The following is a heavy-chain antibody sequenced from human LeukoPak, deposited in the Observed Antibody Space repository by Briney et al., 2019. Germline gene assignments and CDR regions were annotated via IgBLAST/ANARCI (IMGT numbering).Heavy chain of an antibody. D-gene: IGHD4-17*01. V-gene: IGHV3-33*01. J-gene: IGHJ4*02. CDR3: ARDGGDYGRY. Sequence: GGSLRLSCAASGFTISSYGKHWGRQAPPKGQERLAVRWYYGSNKYYADSVKSRFTISRDNSNNTLHLQIHSLSAEDTAVYYCARDGGDYGRYWGQGTLVTVSS. CDR1: GFTISSYG. CDR2: RWYYGSNK.